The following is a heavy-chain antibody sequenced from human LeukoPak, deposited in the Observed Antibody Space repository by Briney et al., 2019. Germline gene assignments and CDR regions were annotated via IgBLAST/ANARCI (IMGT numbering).Heavy chain of an antibody. CDR1: GYTFTSYG. J-gene: IGHJ4*02. Sequence: AAVKVSCKASGYTFTSYGISGVRQAPGQGREWMGWISAYNGNTNYAQKLQGRLTMTTDPSTSTAYMELRSLRSDDTAVYYCARDPALGYFDYWGQATLVTVSS. CDR2: ISAYNGNT. CDR3: ARDPALGYFDY. V-gene: IGHV1-18*01.